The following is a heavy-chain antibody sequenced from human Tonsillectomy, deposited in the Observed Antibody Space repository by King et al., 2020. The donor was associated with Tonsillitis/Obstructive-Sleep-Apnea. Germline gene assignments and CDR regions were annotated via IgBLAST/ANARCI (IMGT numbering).Heavy chain of an antibody. V-gene: IGHV4-39*01. CDR1: GGSISSSSYY. D-gene: IGHD3-22*01. CDR2: VYYSGST. Sequence: LQLQESGPGLVKPSETLSLTCTVSGGSISSSSYYWGWIRQPPGKGLEWIGNVYYSGSTYYNPSLKSRVTIAVDTSKNRFSLKLSSVTAADTAVFYCARQYSSGYPYYFDYWGQGTLVTVSS. CDR3: ARQYSSGYPYYFDY. J-gene: IGHJ4*02.